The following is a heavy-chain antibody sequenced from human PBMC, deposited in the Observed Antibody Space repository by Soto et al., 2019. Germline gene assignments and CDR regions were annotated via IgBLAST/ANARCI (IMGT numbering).Heavy chain of an antibody. CDR1: GDSISSDYYH. V-gene: IGHV4-30-4*08. CDR3: AREDDGGDSLDV. J-gene: IGHJ6*02. CDR2: IHHSGSI. Sequence: LSLTCTVSGDSISSDYYHWNWIRQSPGKGLEWIGYIHHSGSILYNPSLKSRVTISVDTSKNQFSLHLTSVTAADTAVYFCAREDDGGDSLDVWGQGTTVTVSS. D-gene: IGHD2-21*02.